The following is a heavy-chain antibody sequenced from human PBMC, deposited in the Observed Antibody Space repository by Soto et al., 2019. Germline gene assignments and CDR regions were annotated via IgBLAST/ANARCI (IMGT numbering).Heavy chain of an antibody. CDR1: GFTFSNYW. J-gene: IGHJ4*02. Sequence: EVQLVESGGGLVQPGGSLRLSCAASGFTFSNYWMHWVRQVPEKGLVWVSRINSDGSSTSYADSVEGRFTISRDNAKNTLYLQMNSLGAGDTAVYYCARLLAVAGINYWGQGTLVTVSS. V-gene: IGHV3-74*01. D-gene: IGHD6-19*01. CDR3: ARLLAVAGINY. CDR2: INSDGSST.